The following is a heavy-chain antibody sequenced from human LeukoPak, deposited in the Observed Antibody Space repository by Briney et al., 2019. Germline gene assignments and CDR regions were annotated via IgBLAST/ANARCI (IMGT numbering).Heavy chain of an antibody. CDR1: GFTFSGYA. CDR2: ISSDGRDK. Sequence: PGMSLRLSCAASGFTFSGYAIHWVRQAPGKGLEWVAVISSDGRDKHHADSVKGRFTISRDNSKNTLYLQTNSLRPEDTAVYFCARDLRRIAAYYFDYWGQGTLVTVCS. D-gene: IGHD6-25*01. J-gene: IGHJ4*02. CDR3: ARDLRRIAAYYFDY. V-gene: IGHV3-30*03.